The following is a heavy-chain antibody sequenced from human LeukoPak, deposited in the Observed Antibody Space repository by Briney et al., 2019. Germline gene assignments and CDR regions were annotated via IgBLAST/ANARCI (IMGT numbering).Heavy chain of an antibody. V-gene: IGHV4-30-2*01. CDR3: ARGYGDNSGAFDI. Sequence: SETLSLTCTVSGGSIMVAAYCWSWIRQPPGKGLEWIGYIYYSGRSYYNPSLKSRVTISLDRSKNQFSLRLSSVTAADTAVYFCARGYGDNSGAFDIWGQGTLVTVSS. CDR2: IYYSGRS. J-gene: IGHJ3*02. CDR1: GGSIMVAAYC. D-gene: IGHD4-23*01.